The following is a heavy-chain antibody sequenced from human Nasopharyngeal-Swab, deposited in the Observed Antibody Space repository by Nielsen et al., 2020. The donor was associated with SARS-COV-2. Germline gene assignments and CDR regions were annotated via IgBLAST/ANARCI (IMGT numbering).Heavy chain of an antibody. CDR2: IRSKANSYAT. Sequence: GESLKISCAASGFTFSGSAVHWVRQASGKGLEWVGRIRSKANSYATAYAASVKGRFTISRDDSKNTAYLQMNSLKTEDTAVYYCTRGPHYYYYGMDVWGQGTTVTVSS. CDR1: GFTFSGSA. V-gene: IGHV3-73*01. J-gene: IGHJ6*02. CDR3: TRGPHYYYYGMDV.